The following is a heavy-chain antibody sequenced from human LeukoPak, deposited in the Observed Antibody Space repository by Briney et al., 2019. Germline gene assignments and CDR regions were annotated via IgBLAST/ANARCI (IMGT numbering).Heavy chain of an antibody. D-gene: IGHD4-11*01. J-gene: IGHJ1*01. Sequence: PGGSLRLSCAASKFTFSHYAMHWVRQAPGKGLEWVAVIWNDGSDKYYADPVKGRFTVSRDNSRNILYLQMDSLRAEDTGVYYCAKDAQRGFDYSNSLQHWGPGTLVTVSS. CDR3: AKDAQRGFDYSNSLQH. V-gene: IGHV3-33*06. CDR1: KFTFSHYA. CDR2: IWNDGSDK.